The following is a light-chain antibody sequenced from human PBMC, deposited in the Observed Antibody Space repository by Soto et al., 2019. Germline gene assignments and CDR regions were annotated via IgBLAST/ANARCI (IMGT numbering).Light chain of an antibody. Sequence: DIQMIQSPSSLSASVGDRVTITSRASQSIGTCLAWYQQNPGKAPKLLISDASAVESGVPSRFSGSGAGTEFTLSISSLQPDYFATYCCQQCYWHWTFGQGTKVDI. CDR3: QQCYWHWT. J-gene: IGKJ1*01. CDR1: QSIGTC. V-gene: IGKV1-5*01. CDR2: DAS.